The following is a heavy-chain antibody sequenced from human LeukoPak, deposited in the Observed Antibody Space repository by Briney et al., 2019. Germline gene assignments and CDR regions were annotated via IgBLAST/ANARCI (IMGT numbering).Heavy chain of an antibody. J-gene: IGHJ4*02. CDR2: ISSSSTYI. V-gene: IGHV3-21*01. CDR3: ARGDSGSYYFDY. Sequence: GGSLRLSCAASGFTFSNYIMNWVRQAPGKGLEWVSFISSSSTYIYYADSVKGRFTISRDNAKNSLYLQMNSLRAEDTAVYYCARGDSGSYYFDYWGQGTLVTVSS. CDR1: GFTFSNYI. D-gene: IGHD1-26*01.